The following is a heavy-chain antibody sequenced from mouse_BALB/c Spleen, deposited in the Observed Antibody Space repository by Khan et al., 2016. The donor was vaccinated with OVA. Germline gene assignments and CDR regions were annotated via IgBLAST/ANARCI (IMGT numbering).Heavy chain of an antibody. D-gene: IGHD2-2*01. CDR1: GYSFTTYY. V-gene: IGHV1S135*01. CDR3: TRHGYVARFTY. CDR2: IDPFSGGT. Sequence: EVQLQQSGPELMKPGTSVKISCKASGYSFTTYYIHWVIQTHGKSLEWIGYIDPFSGGTTYNQKFKGKATLTVDKSSSTAYIHLSNLTSEDSAVYYCTRHGYVARFTYWGQGTLVTVSA. J-gene: IGHJ3*01.